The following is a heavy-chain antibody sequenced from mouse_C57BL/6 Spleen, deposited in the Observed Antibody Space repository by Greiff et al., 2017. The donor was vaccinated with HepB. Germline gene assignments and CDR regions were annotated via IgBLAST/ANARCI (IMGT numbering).Heavy chain of an antibody. V-gene: IGHV1-76*01. CDR1: GYTFTDYY. CDR2: IYPGSGNT. CDR3: ARSGRDYYGSSYVRDFDY. D-gene: IGHD1-1*01. Sequence: VQLQQSGAELVRPGASVKLSCKASGYTFTDYYINWVKQRPGQGLEWIARIYPGSGNTYYNEKFKGKATLTAEKSSSTAYMQLSSLTSEDSAVYFCARSGRDYYGSSYVRDFDYWGQGTTLTVSS. J-gene: IGHJ2*01.